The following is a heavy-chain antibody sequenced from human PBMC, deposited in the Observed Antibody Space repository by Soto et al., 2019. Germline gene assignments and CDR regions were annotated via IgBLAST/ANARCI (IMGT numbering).Heavy chain of an antibody. Sequence: GGSMRLPYAASGFNFVDYAMHWVRQDTGKGLEWVSGISWNSGSIGYADSVKGRFTISRDNAKNSLYLQMNSLRAEDTALYYCATDFYYDILTRYINYWGQGTLVTVSS. CDR2: ISWNSGSI. V-gene: IGHV3-9*01. J-gene: IGHJ4*02. CDR1: GFNFVDYA. CDR3: ATDFYYDILTRYINY. D-gene: IGHD3-9*01.